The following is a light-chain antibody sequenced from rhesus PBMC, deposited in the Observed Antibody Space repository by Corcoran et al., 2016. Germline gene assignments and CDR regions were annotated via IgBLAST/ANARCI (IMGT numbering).Light chain of an antibody. V-gene: IGKV1-74*01. J-gene: IGKJ4*01. Sequence: DIQMTQSPSSLSASVGDRVTITCRARDNVNNYLHWYQQKPGKAPKLLIYAASTLQSGVPSRFSGSGSGTDYTFTISSLQPEDVATYYCQHSYGTPLTFGGGTKVEIK. CDR3: QHSYGTPLT. CDR2: AAS. CDR1: DNVNNY.